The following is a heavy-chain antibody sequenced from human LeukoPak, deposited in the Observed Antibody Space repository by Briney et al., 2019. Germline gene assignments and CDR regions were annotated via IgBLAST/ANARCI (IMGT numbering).Heavy chain of an antibody. CDR2: INPSGGST. V-gene: IGHV1-46*01. CDR3: ARDQGSGWSDAFDI. CDR1: GYSFTSYY. Sequence: ASVKVSWKASGYSFTSYYMHWVRQAPGQGLEWMGLINPSGGSTSYAQKFQGRVTTTRDMSTSTVYMELSSLRSEDTAVYYCARDQGSGWSDAFDIWGQGTMVTVSS. J-gene: IGHJ3*02. D-gene: IGHD6-19*01.